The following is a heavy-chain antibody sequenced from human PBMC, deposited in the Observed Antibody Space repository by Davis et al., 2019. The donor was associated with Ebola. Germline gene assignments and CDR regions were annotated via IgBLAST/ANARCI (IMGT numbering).Heavy chain of an antibody. D-gene: IGHD3-10*01. J-gene: IGHJ4*02. CDR2: IGTAGDT. CDR1: GFTFSSYD. CDR3: ARARFGEWDFDY. V-gene: IGHV3-13*01. Sequence: GESLKISCAASGFTFSSYDMHWVRQATGKGLEWVSAIGTAGDTYYSGSVKGRFTISRENAKNSLYLQMNSLSAGDTAVYYCARARFGEWDFDYWGQGTLVTVSS.